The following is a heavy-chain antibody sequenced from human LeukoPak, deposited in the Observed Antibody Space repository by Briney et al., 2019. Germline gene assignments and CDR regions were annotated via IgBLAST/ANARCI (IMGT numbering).Heavy chain of an antibody. Sequence: PGGSLRLSCAASGLTFSDYVMTWVRQAPGQGLESVSSISGSGASIYYADSVKGRFSISRDNSNNPLSLQMSDLRAEDTAVYYCAKGRASYSGSYYFDYWGQGTLVTVSS. CDR1: GLTFSDYV. CDR3: AKGRASYSGSYYFDY. D-gene: IGHD1-26*01. CDR2: ISGSGASI. J-gene: IGHJ4*02. V-gene: IGHV3-23*01.